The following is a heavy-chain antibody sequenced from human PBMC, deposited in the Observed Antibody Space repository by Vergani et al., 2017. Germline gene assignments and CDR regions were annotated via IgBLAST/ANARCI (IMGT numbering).Heavy chain of an antibody. Sequence: QVQLVQSGAEVKKPGSSVKVSCKASGATFRSNTISWVRQVPGQGLEWMGGIIPVLGKTKYAQDFQGSLTITADTSTSTAYMELTSLRSQDTAVYYCARDPRGYGGDPEDYYYGMDVWGQGTTVTVSS. J-gene: IGHJ6*02. V-gene: IGHV1-69*08. CDR1: GATFRSNT. D-gene: IGHD2-21*02. CDR2: IIPVLGKT. CDR3: ARDPRGYGGDPEDYYYGMDV.